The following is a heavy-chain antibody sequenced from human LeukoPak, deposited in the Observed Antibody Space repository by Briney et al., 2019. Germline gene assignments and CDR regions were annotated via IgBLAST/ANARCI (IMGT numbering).Heavy chain of an antibody. D-gene: IGHD3-22*01. V-gene: IGHV4-30-4*08. CDR1: VGSINSVDFY. CDR2: IYYSGST. Sequence: RTKTVFLPWTDTVGSINSVDFYWRWIRKTQGKGLEWIGYIYYSGSTYCNPSLKSRVTISVDTSKNQFSLKLSSVTAADTAVYYCARGTDYYDSSGFDYWGQGTLVTVSS. J-gene: IGHJ4*02. CDR3: ARGTDYYDSSGFDY.